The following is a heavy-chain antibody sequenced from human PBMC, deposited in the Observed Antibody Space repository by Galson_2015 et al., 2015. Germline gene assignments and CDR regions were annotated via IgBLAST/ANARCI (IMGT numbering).Heavy chain of an antibody. D-gene: IGHD3-3*01. CDR2: IYWNDDK. V-gene: IGHV2-5*01. J-gene: IGHJ3*02. CDR1: GFSLSTSGVG. Sequence: PALVRPTQTLTLTCTFSGFSLSTSGVGVGWIRQPPGKALEWLALIYWNDDKRYSPSLRSRLTITKDTSKNQVVLTMTNIDPVDTATYYCAHRRGIFGVGDAFDIWGQGTMVTVSS. CDR3: AHRRGIFGVGDAFDI.